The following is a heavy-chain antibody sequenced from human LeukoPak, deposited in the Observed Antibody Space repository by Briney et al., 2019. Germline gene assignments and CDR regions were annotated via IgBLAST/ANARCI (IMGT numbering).Heavy chain of an antibody. CDR1: GYTFTSYD. Sequence: GASVTVSCKASGYTFTSYDINWVRQATGQGLEWVGGINPIFGTANNAHRFQGRVTNTTDESTSTAYMELSSVRSEDTAVYYCASHAGYCSSTSCYNGLNHFDYWGQGTLVTVSS. CDR3: ASHAGYCSSTSCYNGLNHFDY. J-gene: IGHJ4*02. D-gene: IGHD2-2*01. V-gene: IGHV1-69*05. CDR2: INPIFGTA.